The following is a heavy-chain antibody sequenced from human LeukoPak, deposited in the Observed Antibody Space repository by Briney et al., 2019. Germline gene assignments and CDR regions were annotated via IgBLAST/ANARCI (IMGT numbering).Heavy chain of an antibody. J-gene: IGHJ1*01. CDR2: TYNSGST. CDR1: GASINSYY. V-gene: IGHV4-59*01. CDR3: AKDWELGS. D-gene: IGHD1-26*01. Sequence: SETLSLTCSVSGASINSYYWNWIRQPPGKGLEWIGNTYNSGSTNYNPSLKSRVTISLDTSKNQLSLKMSSVTAADTAVYYCAKDWELGSWGQGTLVTVSS.